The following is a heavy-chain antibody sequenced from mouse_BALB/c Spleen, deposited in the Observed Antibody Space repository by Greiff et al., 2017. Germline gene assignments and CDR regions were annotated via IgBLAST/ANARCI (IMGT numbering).Heavy chain of an antibody. J-gene: IGHJ2*01. Sequence: EVMLVESGGGLVKPGGSLKLSCAASGFTFSSYAMSWVRQTPEKRLEWVASISSGGSTYYPDSVKGRFTISRDNARNILYLQMSSLRSEDTAMYYCARETYLYYFDYWGQGTTLTVSS. V-gene: IGHV5-6-5*01. CDR1: GFTFSSYA. CDR3: ARETYLYYFDY. D-gene: IGHD5-1-1*01. CDR2: ISSGGST.